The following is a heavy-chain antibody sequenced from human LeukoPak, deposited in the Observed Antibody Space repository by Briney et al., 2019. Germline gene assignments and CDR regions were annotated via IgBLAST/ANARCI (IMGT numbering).Heavy chain of an antibody. CDR3: ARGIVVVTAISMNWFDP. D-gene: IGHD2-21*02. CDR1: GGSISSGDYY. Sequence: PSQTLSLTCTVSGGSISSGDYYWSWIRQPPGKGLEWIGYIYYSGSTYYNPSLKSRVTISVDTSKNQFSLKLSSVTAADTAVYYCARGIVVVTAISMNWFDPWGQGTLVTVSS. V-gene: IGHV4-30-4*01. J-gene: IGHJ5*02. CDR2: IYYSGST.